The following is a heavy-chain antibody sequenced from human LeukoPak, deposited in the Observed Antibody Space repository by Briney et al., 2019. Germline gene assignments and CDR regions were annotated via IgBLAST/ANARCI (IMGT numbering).Heavy chain of an antibody. CDR2: ISGSGAVT. J-gene: IGHJ4*02. V-gene: IGHV3-23*01. D-gene: IGHD1-26*01. CDR1: GFTFSSYS. CDR3: AKDRVGATLYFDY. Sequence: GGSLRLSCAASGFTFSSYSMNWVRQAPGNGLEWVSAISGSGAVTYYADSVKGRFTISRDNSKNTVYLQINSMRAEDTAVYYCAKDRVGATLYFDYWGQGTLVTVSS.